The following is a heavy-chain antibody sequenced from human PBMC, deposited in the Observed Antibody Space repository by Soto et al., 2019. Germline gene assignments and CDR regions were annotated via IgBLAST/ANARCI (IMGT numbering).Heavy chain of an antibody. D-gene: IGHD3-22*01. CDR3: AKLIGGYYDSSGYPPDFDL. Sequence: GGSLRLSCAASGFTFSGFGMHWVRQAPGKGLEWVAVISYDGSNKYYADSVKGRFTISRDNSKNTLYLQMNSLRAEDTAVYYCAKLIGGYYDSSGYPPDFDLWGRGTQVTVSS. J-gene: IGHJ2*01. V-gene: IGHV3-30*18. CDR2: ISYDGSNK. CDR1: GFTFSGFG.